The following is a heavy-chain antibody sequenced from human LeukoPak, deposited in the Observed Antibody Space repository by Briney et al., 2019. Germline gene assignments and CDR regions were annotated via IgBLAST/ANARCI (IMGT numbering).Heavy chain of an antibody. V-gene: IGHV3-66*02. CDR2: IYSGGST. CDR1: GFTFDIYA. J-gene: IGHJ4*02. CDR3: ARDRAGDYYFDY. D-gene: IGHD6-19*01. Sequence: GGSLRLSCEASGFTFDIYAMSWVRQAPGKGLEWVSVIYSGGSTYYADSVKGRFTISRDNSKNTLYLQMNSLRAEDTAVYYCARDRAGDYYFDYWGQGTLVTVSS.